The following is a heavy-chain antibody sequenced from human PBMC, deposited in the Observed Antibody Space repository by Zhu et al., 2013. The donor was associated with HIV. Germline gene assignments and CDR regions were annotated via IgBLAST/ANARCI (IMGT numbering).Heavy chain of an antibody. J-gene: IGHJ6*02. CDR2: IYYSGST. D-gene: IGHD3-3*01. CDR3: ARGKLRFLEWLSAYYYYGMDV. CDR1: GGSISSYY. V-gene: IGHV4-59*01. Sequence: QVQLQESGPGLVKPSETLSLTCTVSGGSISSYYWSWIRQPPGKGLEWIGYIYYSGSTNYNPSLKSRVTISVDTSKNQFSLKLSSVTAADTAVYYCARGKLRFLEWLSAYYYYGMDVWGQGTTVTVSS.